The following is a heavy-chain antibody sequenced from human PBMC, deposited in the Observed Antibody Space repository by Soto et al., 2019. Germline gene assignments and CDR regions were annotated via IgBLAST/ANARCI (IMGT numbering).Heavy chain of an antibody. V-gene: IGHV1-18*04. Sequence: VASVKVSCKASGYTFTSYGISWVRQAPGQGLEWMGWISAYNGNTNYAQKLQGRVTMTTDTSTSTAYMELRSLRSDDTAVYYCARDGLDSGSYYDAFDIWGQGTMVTVSS. D-gene: IGHD1-26*01. J-gene: IGHJ3*02. CDR1: GYTFTSYG. CDR3: ARDGLDSGSYYDAFDI. CDR2: ISAYNGNT.